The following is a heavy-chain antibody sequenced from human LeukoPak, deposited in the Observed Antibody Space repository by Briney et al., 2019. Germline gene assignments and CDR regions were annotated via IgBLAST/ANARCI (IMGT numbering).Heavy chain of an antibody. D-gene: IGHD3-10*01. CDR1: GGSFSGYY. Sequence: PSETLSLTCTVYGGSFSGYYWSWIRQPPGKGLEWIGEINHSGSTNYNPSLKSRVTISVDTSKNQFSLKLSSVTAADTAVYYCARHVVRGKIDYWGQGTLVTVSS. J-gene: IGHJ4*02. CDR3: ARHVVRGKIDY. CDR2: INHSGST. V-gene: IGHV4-34*01.